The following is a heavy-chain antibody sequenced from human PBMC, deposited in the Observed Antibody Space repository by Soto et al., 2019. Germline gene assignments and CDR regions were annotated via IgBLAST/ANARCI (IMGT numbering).Heavy chain of an antibody. J-gene: IGHJ4*02. CDR1: GYTISIAYY. Sequence: SVTVPLTCVVSGYTISIAYYWVWIRQPPGTGLEWIWSVWHCGSTYYNPSLKSRVTISVDTSKNHFSLKLRSVTAADSDVYYWVSAGTTCHTYRKRWGRGTRVTFYS. CDR2: VWHCGST. D-gene: IGHD1-1*01. V-gene: IGHV4-38-2*01. CDR3: VSAGTTCHTYRKR.